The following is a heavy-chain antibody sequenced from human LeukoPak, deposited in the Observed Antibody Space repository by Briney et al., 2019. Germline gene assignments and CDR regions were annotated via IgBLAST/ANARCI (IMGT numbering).Heavy chain of an antibody. CDR1: DDSFSSHY. J-gene: IGHJ3*02. Sequence: SETLSLTCAVSDDSFSSHYWTWIRQPPGKGLEWIGYISYIGSTNYNPSLKSRVTISIDTSKNQFSLKLTSVTAADTAVYYCARDLVTVTKGFDIWGQGTMVGVSS. CDR2: ISYIGST. V-gene: IGHV4-59*11. CDR3: ARDLVTVTKGFDI. D-gene: IGHD4-17*01.